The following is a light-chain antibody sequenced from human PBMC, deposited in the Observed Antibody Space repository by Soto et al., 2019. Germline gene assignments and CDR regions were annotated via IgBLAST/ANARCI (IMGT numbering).Light chain of an antibody. CDR2: DVS. J-gene: IGKJ4*01. Sequence: EIVMTQSPDTLSVSPGERATLTCRAGQGVTTNFAWYQQKSGQSPRLLIYDVSIRATGVPARFSATGSETDFTLTISGLQSGDSAVYFCQQYNHWPPLTFGGGTRVEIK. CDR1: QGVTTN. CDR3: QQYNHWPPLT. V-gene: IGKV3-15*01.